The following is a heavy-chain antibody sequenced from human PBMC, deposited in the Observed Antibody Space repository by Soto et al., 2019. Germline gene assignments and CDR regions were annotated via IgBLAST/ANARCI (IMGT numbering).Heavy chain of an antibody. V-gene: IGHV3-21*01. D-gene: IGHD3-22*01. Sequence: EVQLVESGGGLVKPGGSLRLSCAASGFSFGTYSMNWVRQAPGKGLEWVSSISSSSAYIYYADSVKGRFTISRDNAKNSLYLQMISLRAEDTAVYYCARVYSSGYYPDGVVDYWGQGTLVTVSS. J-gene: IGHJ4*02. CDR3: ARVYSSGYYPDGVVDY. CDR2: ISSSSAYI. CDR1: GFSFGTYS.